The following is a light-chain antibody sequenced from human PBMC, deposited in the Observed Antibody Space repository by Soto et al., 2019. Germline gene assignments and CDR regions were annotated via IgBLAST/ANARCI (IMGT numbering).Light chain of an antibody. V-gene: IGKV3-20*01. J-gene: IGKJ1*01. CDR2: GAS. CDR1: QSVSSSY. Sequence: IVLTPSPATLSVSPLERSTISFGASQSVSSSYLAWYQQKPGQAPRLLIFGASSRATGIPDRFSGSGSGTDFTLTINRLEPEDFAVYYCQDYGTSWTFGQGTKVDIK. CDR3: QDYGTSWT.